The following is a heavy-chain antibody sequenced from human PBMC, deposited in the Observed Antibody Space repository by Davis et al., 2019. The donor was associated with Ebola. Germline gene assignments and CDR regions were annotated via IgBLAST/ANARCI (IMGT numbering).Heavy chain of an antibody. D-gene: IGHD6-13*01. Sequence: ASVKVSCKASGYTFTSYDINWVRQATGQGLEWMGWINPNTGGTNSAQKFQGRVTMTRDTSVTTAYMELTRLGSDDTAVYYCARDLEERDGDSWSYYYYYMDLWGKGTTVTVSS. J-gene: IGHJ6*03. CDR1: GYTFTSYD. CDR2: INPNTGGT. CDR3: ARDLEERDGDSWSYYYYYMDL. V-gene: IGHV1-2*02.